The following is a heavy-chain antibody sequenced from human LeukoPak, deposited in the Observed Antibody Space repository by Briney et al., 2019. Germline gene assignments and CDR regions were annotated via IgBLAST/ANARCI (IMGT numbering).Heavy chain of an antibody. V-gene: IGHV4-28*01. D-gene: IGHD6-19*01. CDR2: IYYSGST. CDR1: GYSISSSNW. CDR3: ARTPPGGFGIAVAGNEYYFDY. Sequence: SETLSLTCAVSGYSISSSNWWGWIRRPPGKGLEWIGYIYYSGSTYYNPSLKSRVTMPVDTSKNQFSLKLSSVTAVDTAVYYCARTPPGGFGIAVAGNEYYFDYWGQGTLVTVSS. J-gene: IGHJ4*02.